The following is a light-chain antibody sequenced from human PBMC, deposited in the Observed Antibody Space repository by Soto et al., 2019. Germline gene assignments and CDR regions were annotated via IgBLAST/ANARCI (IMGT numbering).Light chain of an antibody. CDR3: QQYNNWPLYT. V-gene: IGKV3-15*01. J-gene: IGKJ2*01. CDR1: QSISSN. Sequence: EIVMTQSPATLSVSPGERATLSCRASQSISSNLAWYQQKPGQAPRLLIYGASTRATGIPARFSGSGSGTEFTFTICSLQSVDFAVYYCQQYNNWPLYTFGQGTKLEIK. CDR2: GAS.